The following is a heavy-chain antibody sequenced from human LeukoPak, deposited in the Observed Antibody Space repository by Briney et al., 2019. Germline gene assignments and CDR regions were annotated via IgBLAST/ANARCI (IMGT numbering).Heavy chain of an antibody. CDR1: GFTVITND. CDR2: LYSDGNT. D-gene: IGHD1-14*01. Sequence: HSGGSLRLSCAASGFTVITNDMTWVRQAPGKGIEWVSVLYSDGNTKYADSVQGRFTISRDNSKNTLYLEMNSLSPDDTAVYYCARGVEPLAANTLAYWGQGTLVTVSS. V-gene: IGHV3-53*01. CDR3: ARGVEPLAANTLAY. J-gene: IGHJ4*01.